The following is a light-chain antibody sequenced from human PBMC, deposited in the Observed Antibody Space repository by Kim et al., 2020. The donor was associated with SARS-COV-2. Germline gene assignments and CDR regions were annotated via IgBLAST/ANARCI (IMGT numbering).Light chain of an antibody. CDR2: GKN. V-gene: IGLV3-19*01. J-gene: IGLJ3*02. CDR3: NSRDSSGNHLWV. Sequence: LGQTVTITCQGDSLTNYYANWYQQKPGQAPVLVIYGKNNRPSGIPDRFSGSSSGNTASLTITGAQAEDEADYYCNSRDSSGNHLWVFGGGTQLTVL. CDR1: SLTNYY.